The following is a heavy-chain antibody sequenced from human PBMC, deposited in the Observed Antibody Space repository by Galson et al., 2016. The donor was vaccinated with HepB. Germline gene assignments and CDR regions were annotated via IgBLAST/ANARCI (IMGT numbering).Heavy chain of an antibody. D-gene: IGHD2-2*01. J-gene: IGHJ4*02. CDR3: AREVKWGGLIVEESAAMGY. Sequence: SVKVSCKASGYTFTGYYMHWVRQAPGQGLEWMGWINPNSGGTNYAQKFQGRVTMTRDTSISTAYMEMRRLRSDDTAVYYCAREVKWGGLIVEESAAMGYWSLGTLVTVSS. CDR2: INPNSGGT. V-gene: IGHV1-2*02. CDR1: GYTFTGYY.